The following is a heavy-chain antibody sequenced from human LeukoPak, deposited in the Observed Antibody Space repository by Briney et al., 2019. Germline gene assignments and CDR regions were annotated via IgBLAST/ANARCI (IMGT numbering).Heavy chain of an antibody. CDR1: GFTFSSYW. V-gene: IGHV3-74*01. Sequence: PGGSLRLSCAASGFTFSSYWMHWVRHAPGKGLMWVSRINSDGSITNYADSVKGRFTISRDNSKNTLYLQMNSLRAEDTAVYYCAKGSSGARPYFFDYWGQGTLITVSS. J-gene: IGHJ4*02. CDR3: AKGSSGARPYFFDY. CDR2: INSDGSIT.